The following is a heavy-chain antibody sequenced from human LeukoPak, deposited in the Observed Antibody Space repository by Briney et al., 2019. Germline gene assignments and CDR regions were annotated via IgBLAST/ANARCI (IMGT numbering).Heavy chain of an antibody. CDR3: ARGYNYGYVYGMDV. CDR2: IYYSGST. D-gene: IGHD5-18*01. V-gene: IGHV4-59*01. J-gene: IGHJ6*02. CDR1: GGSISNYY. Sequence: SETLSITCSVSGGSISNYYWSWIRQPPGKGLEWIGYIYYSGSTNYNPSLKSRVTISVDTSKNQFSLKLSSVTAADTAVYFCARGYNYGYVYGMDVWGQGTTVSVSS.